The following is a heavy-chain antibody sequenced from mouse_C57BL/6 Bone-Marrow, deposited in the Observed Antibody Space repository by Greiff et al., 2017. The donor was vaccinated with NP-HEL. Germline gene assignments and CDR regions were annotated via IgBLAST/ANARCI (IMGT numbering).Heavy chain of an antibody. J-gene: IGHJ3*01. CDR2: IDPSDSYT. D-gene: IGHD4-1*01. Sequence: QVQLKQPGAELVRPGTSVKLSCKASGYTFTSYWMHWVKQRPGQGLEWIGVIDPSDSYTNYNQKFKGKATLTVDTSSSTAYMQLSSLTSEDSAVYYCARLGSRGPWFAYWGQGTLVTVSA. CDR3: ARLGSRGPWFAY. V-gene: IGHV1-59*01. CDR1: GYTFTSYW.